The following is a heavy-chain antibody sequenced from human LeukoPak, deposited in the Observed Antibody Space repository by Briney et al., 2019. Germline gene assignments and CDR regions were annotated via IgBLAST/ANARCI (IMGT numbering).Heavy chain of an antibody. V-gene: IGHV3-30*04. CDR3: ATLTPYYYDSSGYREALVY. Sequence: PGGSLRLSCAASGFTFSSYAMHWVRQAPGKGLEWVAVISYDGSNKYYADSVKGRFTISRDNSKNTLYLQMNSLRAEDTAVYYCATLTPYYYDSSGYREALVYWGQGTLVTVSS. CDR1: GFTFSSYA. CDR2: ISYDGSNK. D-gene: IGHD3-22*01. J-gene: IGHJ4*02.